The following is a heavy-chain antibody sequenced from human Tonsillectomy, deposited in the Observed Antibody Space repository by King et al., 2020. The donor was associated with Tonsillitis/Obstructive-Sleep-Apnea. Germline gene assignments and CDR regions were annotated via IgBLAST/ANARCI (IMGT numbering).Heavy chain of an antibody. CDR3: TTGARSSSWPDLDAFDI. J-gene: IGHJ3*02. CDR1: GFTFSNAW. CDR2: IKSKTDGGTT. Sequence: DVQLVESGGGLVKPGGSLRLSCAASGFTFSNAWMSWVRQAPGKGLEWVGRIKSKTDGGTTDYAAPVKGRFTISRDDSKNTLYLQMNSLKTEDTAVYYCTTGARSSSWPDLDAFDIWGQGTMVTVSS. V-gene: IGHV3-15*01. D-gene: IGHD6-13*01.